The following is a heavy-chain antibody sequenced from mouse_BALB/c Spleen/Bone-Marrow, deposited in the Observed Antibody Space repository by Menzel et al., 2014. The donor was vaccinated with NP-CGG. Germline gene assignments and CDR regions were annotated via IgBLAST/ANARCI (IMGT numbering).Heavy chain of an antibody. CDR2: IHPSDXET. V-gene: IGHV1S82*01. CDR1: GYSFTSYW. J-gene: IGHJ2*01. Sequence: QVQLQQSGAELVRPGASAKLSCKASGYSFTSYWMNXVKQRPGQXXEXIGMIHPSDXETRLNQKFKDKATLTVDKSSSTAYMQLSSPTSEXXXXXXXXXXXXXGMNXWGXGTTLTVSS. CDR3: XXXXXXGMNX.